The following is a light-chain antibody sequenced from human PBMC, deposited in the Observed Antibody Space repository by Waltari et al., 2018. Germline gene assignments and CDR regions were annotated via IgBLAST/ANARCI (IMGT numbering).Light chain of an antibody. CDR1: RIGSKS. CDR2: DDS. Sequence: SYVLTQPPSVSVAPGQTARLPCAGDRIGSKSVHWYQQKPGQAPVLVVFDDSDRPAGISERFSGSISGPTATLTISRVEAGDEADYYCQVWASSVVFGGGTKLTVL. CDR3: QVWASSVV. J-gene: IGLJ2*01. V-gene: IGLV3-21*02.